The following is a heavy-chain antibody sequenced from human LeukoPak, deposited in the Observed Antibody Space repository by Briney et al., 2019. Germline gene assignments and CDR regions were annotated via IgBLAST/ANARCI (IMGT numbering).Heavy chain of an antibody. J-gene: IGHJ4*02. CDR1: GFSVSSNY. D-gene: IGHD2-21*01. Sequence: GGSLRLSCAASGFSVSSNYLSWVRQAPGKGLEWVSVLYGTGKTYYADSVKGRFTISRDNSKNTLYLQMNSLRAEDTAVYYCARENCGGGYCYDLYYFDYWGQGTLVTVSS. CDR2: LYGTGKT. CDR3: ARENCGGGYCYDLYYFDY. V-gene: IGHV3-66*01.